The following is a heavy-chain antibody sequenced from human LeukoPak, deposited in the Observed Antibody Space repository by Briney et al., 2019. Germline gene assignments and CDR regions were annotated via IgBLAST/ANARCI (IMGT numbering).Heavy chain of an antibody. J-gene: IGHJ4*02. CDR2: INLDGRST. V-gene: IGHV3-74*01. D-gene: IGHD1-26*01. CDR3: TSMGGPY. Sequence: GGSLRLSCAASGFTFSTYWMHWVRQVPGKGLVWVSRINLDGRSTSYADSVKGRFTISRDNAKNTLYLQMNSLRAEDTAVYYCTSMGGPYWGQGTLVTASS. CDR1: GFTFSTYW.